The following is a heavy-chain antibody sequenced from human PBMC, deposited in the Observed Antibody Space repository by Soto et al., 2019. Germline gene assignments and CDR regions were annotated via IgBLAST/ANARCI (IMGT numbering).Heavy chain of an antibody. V-gene: IGHV1-69*13. CDR3: ASPGPAAAGTNYPGDYYYYGMDV. J-gene: IGHJ6*02. CDR1: GGTFSSYA. Sequence: ASVKVSCKASGGTFSSYAISWVRQAPGQGLEWMGGIIPIFGTANYAQKFQGRVTITADESTSTAYMELSSLRSEDTAVYYCASPGPAAAGTNYPGDYYYYGMDVWGQGTTVTVSS. CDR2: IIPIFGTA. D-gene: IGHD6-13*01.